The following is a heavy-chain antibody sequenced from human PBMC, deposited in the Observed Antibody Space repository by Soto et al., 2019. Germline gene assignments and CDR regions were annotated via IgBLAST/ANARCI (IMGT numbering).Heavy chain of an antibody. CDR1: GYTLTELS. Sequence: ASVKVSCKVSGYTLTELSMHWVRQAPGKGLEWMGGFDPEDGETIYAQKFQGRVTMTEDTSTDTAYMELSSLRSEDTAVYYCATAPRCSGGSCYQEYWFDPWGQGTLVTVSS. CDR3: ATAPRCSGGSCYQEYWFDP. D-gene: IGHD2-15*01. V-gene: IGHV1-24*01. J-gene: IGHJ5*02. CDR2: FDPEDGET.